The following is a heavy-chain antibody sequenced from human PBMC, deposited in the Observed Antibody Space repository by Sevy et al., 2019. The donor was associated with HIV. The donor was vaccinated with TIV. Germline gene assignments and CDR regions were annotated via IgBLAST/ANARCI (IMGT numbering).Heavy chain of an antibody. V-gene: IGHV3-30-3*01. CDR2: ISYDGSNK. Sequence: GGSLRLSCAASGFTFSSYAMHWVRQAPGKGLEWVAVISYDGSNKYYADSVKGRFTISRDNSKNTLYLQMNGLRAEDTAVYYCAREGGDIVDVTFPIDHWGQGTLVTVSS. J-gene: IGHJ4*02. CDR1: GFTFSSYA. CDR3: AREGGDIVDVTFPIDH. D-gene: IGHD2-21*02.